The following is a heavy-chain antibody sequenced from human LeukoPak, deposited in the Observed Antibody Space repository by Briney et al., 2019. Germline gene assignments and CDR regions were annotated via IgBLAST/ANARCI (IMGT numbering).Heavy chain of an antibody. Sequence: HPGRSLRLSCAASGFTFSSYGMHWVREAPGKGLEWVAVIWYDGSNKYYADSVKGRFTISRDNSKNTLYLQMNSLRAEDTAVYYCARDGNYYDSSGLSPFDYWGQGTLVTVSS. CDR1: GFTFSSYG. D-gene: IGHD3-22*01. J-gene: IGHJ4*02. CDR3: ARDGNYYDSSGLSPFDY. V-gene: IGHV3-33*01. CDR2: IWYDGSNK.